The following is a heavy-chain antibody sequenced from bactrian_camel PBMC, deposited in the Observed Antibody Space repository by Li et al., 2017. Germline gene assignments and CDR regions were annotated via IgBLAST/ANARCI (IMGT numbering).Heavy chain of an antibody. D-gene: IGHD2*01. Sequence: HVQLVESGGGSVQAGGSLRLSCVASIDSSDPYETYNTYYMGWFRQRPGKQREAVATIDRDGSISYVDSVKGRFTISRHNANNTVYLQMSNLKPEDTATYYCAAT. CDR2: IDRDGSIS. CDR1: IDSSDPYETYNTYY. V-gene: IGHV3-2*01.